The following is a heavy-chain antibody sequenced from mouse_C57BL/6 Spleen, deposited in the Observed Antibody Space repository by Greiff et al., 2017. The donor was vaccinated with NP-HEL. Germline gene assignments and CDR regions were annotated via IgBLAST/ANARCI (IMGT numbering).Heavy chain of an antibody. V-gene: IGHV1-82*01. CDR1: GYAFSSSW. CDR3: AREEGKSWFAY. J-gene: IGHJ3*01. Sequence: VKLMESGPELVKPGASVKISCKASGYAFSSSWMNWVKQRPGKGLEWIGRIYPGDGDTNYNGKFKGKATLTADKSSSTAYMQLSSLTSEDSAVYFCAREEGKSWFAYWGQGTLVTVSA. CDR2: IYPGDGDT.